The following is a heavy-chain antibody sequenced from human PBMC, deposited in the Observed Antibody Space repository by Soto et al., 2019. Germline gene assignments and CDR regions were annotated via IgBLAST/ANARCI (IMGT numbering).Heavy chain of an antibody. CDR3: ARVPSVSVHYYYGMDV. CDR2: IYYSGST. V-gene: IGHV4-59*01. Sequence: SETLSLTCTVSGGSISSYYWSWIRQPPGKGLEWIGYIYYSGSTNYNPSLKSRVTISVDTSKNQFSLKLSSVTAADTAVYYCARVPSVSVHYYYGMDVWGQGTTVTVS. J-gene: IGHJ6*02. CDR1: GGSISSYY.